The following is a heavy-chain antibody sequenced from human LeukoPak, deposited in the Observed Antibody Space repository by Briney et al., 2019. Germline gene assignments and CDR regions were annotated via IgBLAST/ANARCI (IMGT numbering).Heavy chain of an antibody. CDR3: ASYPGAFDI. CDR2: IYHSGST. CDR1: GYSISSGYY. D-gene: IGHD3-16*02. V-gene: IGHV4-38-2*02. Sequence: PSETLSLTCTVSGYSISSGYYWGWIRQPPGKGLEWIGSIYHSGSTYYNPSLKSRVTISVDTSKNQFSLKLGSVTAADTAVYYCASYPGAFDIWGQGTMVTVSS. J-gene: IGHJ3*02.